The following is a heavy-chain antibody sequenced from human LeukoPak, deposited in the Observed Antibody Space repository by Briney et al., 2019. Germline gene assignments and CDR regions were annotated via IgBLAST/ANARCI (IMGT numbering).Heavy chain of an antibody. Sequence: SETLSLNCTVSGGSISSSSYYWGWIRQPPGKGLEWIGSIYYSGSTYYNPSLKSRVTMSVDTSKNLFSLKVSSVTAADTAVYYCARGRSNYYGMDVWGQGTTVTVSS. D-gene: IGHD1-26*01. CDR1: GGSISSSSYY. V-gene: IGHV4-39*07. CDR2: IYYSGST. CDR3: ARGRSNYYGMDV. J-gene: IGHJ6*02.